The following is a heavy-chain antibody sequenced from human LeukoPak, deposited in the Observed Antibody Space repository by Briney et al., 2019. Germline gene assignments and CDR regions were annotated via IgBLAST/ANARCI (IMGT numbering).Heavy chain of an antibody. Sequence: GGSLRLSCAAPGFTFDDYGMSWVRQAPGKGLGWVSGINWNGGRTGYADSVKGRFTISRDNAKNSLYLQMNSLRAEDTALYYCARAVYGDYPRLSLFDYWGQGTLVTVSS. CDR3: ARAVYGDYPRLSLFDY. CDR2: INWNGGRT. D-gene: IGHD4-17*01. CDR1: GFTFDDYG. J-gene: IGHJ4*02. V-gene: IGHV3-20*04.